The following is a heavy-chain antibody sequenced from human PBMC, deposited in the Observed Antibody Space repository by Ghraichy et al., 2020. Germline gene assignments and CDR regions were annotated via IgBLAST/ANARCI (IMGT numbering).Heavy chain of an antibody. Sequence: SETLSLTCTVAGGSMSNYYWSWIRQPPGGGLEWIGYIHYSGSTRYNPSLKSRVTISVDTSKNQFSLTLTSVTAADTAAYYCGRGAGWYDPWGQGTLVTVSS. J-gene: IGHJ5*02. CDR2: IHYSGST. V-gene: IGHV4-59*01. CDR3: GRGAGWYDP. CDR1: GGSMSNYY.